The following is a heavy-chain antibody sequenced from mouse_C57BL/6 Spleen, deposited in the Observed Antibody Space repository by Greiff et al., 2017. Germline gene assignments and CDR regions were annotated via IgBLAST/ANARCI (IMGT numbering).Heavy chain of an antibody. Sequence: VQLQQSGAELVKPGASVKISCKASGYAFSSYWMNWVKQRPGKGLEWIGQIYPGDGDTNYNGKFKGKATLTADKSSSTAYMQLSSLTSEDSAVYFCARGDYGSSYHFDYWGQGTTLTVSS. CDR1: GYAFSSYW. V-gene: IGHV1-80*01. CDR2: IYPGDGDT. CDR3: ARGDYGSSYHFDY. D-gene: IGHD1-1*01. J-gene: IGHJ2*01.